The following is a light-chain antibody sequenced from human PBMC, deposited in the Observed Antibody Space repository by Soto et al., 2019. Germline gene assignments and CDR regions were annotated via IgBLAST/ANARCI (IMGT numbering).Light chain of an antibody. V-gene: IGKV3-15*01. Sequence: EIVMTQSPATLSLSPGERATLSCRASERLTGNLAWDQHKPGQAPRLLIYEVSTRATYIPARFSGRGSRTEFTLTSSSLQSEDSAGYNCQQYQDWPRTFGQGTKWESK. CDR1: ERLTGN. CDR2: EVS. J-gene: IGKJ1*01. CDR3: QQYQDWPRT.